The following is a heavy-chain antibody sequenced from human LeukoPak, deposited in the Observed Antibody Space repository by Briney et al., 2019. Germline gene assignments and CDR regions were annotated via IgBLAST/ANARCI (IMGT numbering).Heavy chain of an antibody. V-gene: IGHV4-34*12. D-gene: IGHD3-3*01. J-gene: IGHJ4*02. CDR1: GGSFSGYY. CDR2: IIDTGST. Sequence: KPSETLSLTCAVQGGSFSGYYWTWIRQPPGKGLEWSGEIIDTGSTKYTSSLKSRVTISVDTSKNQFSLSLDSVTAADTAVYYCARGLASGYPPIPFDYWGQGTLVTVSS. CDR3: ARGLASGYPPIPFDY.